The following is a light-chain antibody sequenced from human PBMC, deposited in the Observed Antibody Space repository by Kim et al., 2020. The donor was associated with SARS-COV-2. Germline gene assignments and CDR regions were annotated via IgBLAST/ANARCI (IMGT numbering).Light chain of an antibody. CDR1: TGAVTSGHY. Sequence: GGTGTLTCGSSTGAVTSGHYTHWFQQKHGQAPRTRIYNTNNRHSWTPARFSGSLLGGKGALTLSGAQPEDEAEYYCSLSYSGVQVVFGGGTQLTVL. V-gene: IGLV7-46*01. CDR2: NTN. J-gene: IGLJ2*01. CDR3: SLSYSGVQVV.